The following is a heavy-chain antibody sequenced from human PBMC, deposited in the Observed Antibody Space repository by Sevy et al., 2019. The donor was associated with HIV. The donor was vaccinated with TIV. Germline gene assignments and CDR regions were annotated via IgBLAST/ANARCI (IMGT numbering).Heavy chain of an antibody. CDR1: GGSISSYY. V-gene: IGHV4-59*01. Sequence: SETLSLTCTVSGGSISSYYWSWIRQPPGKGLEWIGYIYYSGRTNYNPSLKSRVTISLDTSKKQFSLKLSSVTAADTAVYYCARGDLLYYFDYWGQGTLVTVSS. CDR2: IYYSGRT. CDR3: ARGDLLYYFDY. J-gene: IGHJ4*02.